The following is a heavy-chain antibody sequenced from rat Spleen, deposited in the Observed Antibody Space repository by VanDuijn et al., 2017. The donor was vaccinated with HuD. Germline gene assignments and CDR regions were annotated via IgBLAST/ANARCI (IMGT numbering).Heavy chain of an antibody. J-gene: IGHJ2*01. Sequence: EVQLVESGGGLVQPGRSMKLSCVASGFTFSNCDMAWVRQAPKKGLEWVAYISYNGGSTYYRDSVKGRFTISRDNRKSTLYLQMDSLRSEDTATYYCARHWGYWGQGVTVTVSS. CDR2: ISYNGGST. CDR3: ARHWGY. D-gene: IGHD4-6*01. CDR1: GFTFSNCD. V-gene: IGHV5-25*01.